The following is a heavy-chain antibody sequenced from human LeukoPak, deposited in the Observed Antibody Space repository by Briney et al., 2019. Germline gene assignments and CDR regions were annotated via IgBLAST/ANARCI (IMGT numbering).Heavy chain of an antibody. CDR3: ARDSPKWGDAFDV. J-gene: IGHJ3*01. V-gene: IGHV3-21*01. Sequence: GGSLRLSCAASGFTFSSYAMSWVRQAPGKGLEWVSTISTSSEYLVYADSVKGRFIVSRDDAKNSLYLQMSSLRAEDTAVYYCARDSPKWGDAFDVWGPGTMVTVSA. CDR1: GFTFSSYA. D-gene: IGHD1-26*01. CDR2: ISTSSEYL.